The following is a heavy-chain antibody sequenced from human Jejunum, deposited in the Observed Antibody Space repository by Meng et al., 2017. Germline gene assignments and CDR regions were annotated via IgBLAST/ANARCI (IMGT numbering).Heavy chain of an antibody. CDR2: INPSGDRT. V-gene: IGHV1-46*02. CDR1: GYTFKNHY. CDR3: ARDNSDSSTSWWFDL. J-gene: IGHJ5*02. D-gene: IGHD3-10*01. Sequence: QVPLVQYGAEVKKPGASVKVSCKAYGYTFKNHYMHWVRQAPGQGLEWMGVINPSGDRTIYAQKFQGRLSMTRDTSTSTLYMELSSLRFEDTAAYYCARDNSDSSTSWWFDLWGQGTLVTVSS.